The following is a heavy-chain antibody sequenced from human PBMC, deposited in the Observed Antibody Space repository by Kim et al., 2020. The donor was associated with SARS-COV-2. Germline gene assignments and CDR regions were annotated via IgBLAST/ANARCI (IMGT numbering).Heavy chain of an antibody. CDR1: GYSFTRYA. J-gene: IGHJ6*01. CDR2: INAANGNT. CDR3: ASGYSSRLSDYYYFGLDV. V-gene: IGHV1-3*01. Sequence: ASVKVSCKASGYSFTRYAMHWVRQAPGQRPEWMGWINAANGNTNYSQNFQGRVTITRDTSASTAYMELSSLRSEDTAVYYCASGYSSRLSDYYYFGLDVW. D-gene: IGHD6-13*01.